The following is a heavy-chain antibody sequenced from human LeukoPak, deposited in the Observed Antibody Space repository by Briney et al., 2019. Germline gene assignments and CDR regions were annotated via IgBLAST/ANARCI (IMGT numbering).Heavy chain of an antibody. V-gene: IGHV3-43*02. CDR3: AKGDNTISFNFDY. J-gene: IGHJ4*02. CDR1: GFTFRDFS. CDR2: VSGDGGVT. D-gene: IGHD2-15*01. Sequence: GGSLILSCTVSGFTFRDFSMHWVRQAPGKGLQWVGLVSGDGGVTHYPDSVKGRFTISRDNNQNSLYLQMNSLTVEDSAFYYCAKGDNTISFNFDYWGQGTLVTVSS.